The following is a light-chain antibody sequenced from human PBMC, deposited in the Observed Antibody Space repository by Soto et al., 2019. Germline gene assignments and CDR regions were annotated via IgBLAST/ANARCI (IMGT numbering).Light chain of an antibody. Sequence: EIVLTQSPGTLSLSPGERATLSCRASQSVSSSYLAWYQQKPGQAPRLLIYGASSRATGIPDRFSGSGSGTEFTLTIGSLQSEDFAVYYCQQYNNWPRTFGQGTKV. CDR2: GAS. CDR1: QSVSSSY. J-gene: IGKJ1*01. V-gene: IGKV3-20*01. CDR3: QQYNNWPRT.